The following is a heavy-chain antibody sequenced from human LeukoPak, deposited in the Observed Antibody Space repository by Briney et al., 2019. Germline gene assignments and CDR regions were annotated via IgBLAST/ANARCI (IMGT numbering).Heavy chain of an antibody. CDR2: INHVGIT. CDR1: GGSLNGYY. D-gene: IGHD2-15*01. J-gene: IGHJ3*02. V-gene: IGHV4-34*01. Sequence: PSETLSLTCNVFGGSLNGYYWSWIRQPPGKGLEWIGEINHVGITNYNPSLKSRVTISLDTSENQFSLKLSSGTAADTAVYYCARGNRAASWAFDIWGQGTMVTVSS. CDR3: ARGNRAASWAFDI.